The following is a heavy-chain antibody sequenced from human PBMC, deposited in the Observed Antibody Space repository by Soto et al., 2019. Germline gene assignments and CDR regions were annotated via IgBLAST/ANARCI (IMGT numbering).Heavy chain of an antibody. V-gene: IGHV1-69*13. CDR2: IIPIFGTA. J-gene: IGHJ6*02. CDR3: ARDDYGGNYGTKKSYYYGMDV. D-gene: IGHD4-17*01. Sequence: ASVKVSCKASGGTFSSYAISWVRQAPGQGLEWMGGIIPIFGTANYAQKFQGRVTITADESTSTAYMELSSLRSEDTAVYYCARDDYGGNYGTKKSYYYGMDVWGQGTTVTVSS. CDR1: GGTFSSYA.